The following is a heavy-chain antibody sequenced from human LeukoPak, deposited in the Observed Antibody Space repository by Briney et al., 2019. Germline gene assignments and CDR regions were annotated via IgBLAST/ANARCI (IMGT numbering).Heavy chain of an antibody. V-gene: IGHV1-8*01. CDR2: MNPNSGNT. Sequence: GASVKVSCKASGYTFTSYDINWVRQATGQGLEWMGWMNPNSGNTGYAQKFQGRVTMTRNTSISTAYMELSSLRSEDTAVYYCARGGGGWFGELWVYYYYYMDVWGKGTTVTVSS. CDR3: ARGGGGWFGELWVYYYYYMDV. D-gene: IGHD3-10*01. CDR1: GYTFTSYD. J-gene: IGHJ6*03.